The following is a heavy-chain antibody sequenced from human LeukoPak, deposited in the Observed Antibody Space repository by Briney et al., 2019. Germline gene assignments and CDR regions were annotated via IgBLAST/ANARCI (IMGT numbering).Heavy chain of an antibody. D-gene: IGHD6-6*01. V-gene: IGHV4-59*01. CDR3: ARGGAARLHFQN. CDR2: IYHSGST. CDR1: GVFISTYY. Sequence: SSETLSLTCTVSGVFISTYYWNWIRQPPGKGLEWIGYIYHSGSTNYNPSLQSRVTISVDTSKNQFSLNLNSVTAADTAVYYCARGGAARLHFQNWGQGTLVTVSS. J-gene: IGHJ1*01.